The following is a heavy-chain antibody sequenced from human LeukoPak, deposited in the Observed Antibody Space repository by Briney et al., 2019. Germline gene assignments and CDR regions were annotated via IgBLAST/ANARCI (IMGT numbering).Heavy chain of an antibody. CDR3: AREGLELPNYEAFDY. J-gene: IGHJ4*02. CDR1: GFIFSSHA. V-gene: IGHV3-33*08. CDR2: IWYDGSNK. D-gene: IGHD1-7*01. Sequence: GGSLRLSCAASGFIFSSHAMHWVRQAPGKGLEWVAVIWYDGSNKYYADSVKGRFTISRDNSKNTLYLQMNSLRAEDTAVYYCAREGLELPNYEAFDYWGQGTLVTVSS.